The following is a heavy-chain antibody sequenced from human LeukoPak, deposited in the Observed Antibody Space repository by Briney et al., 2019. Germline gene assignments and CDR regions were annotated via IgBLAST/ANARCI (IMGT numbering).Heavy chain of an antibody. D-gene: IGHD1-1*01. CDR3: ARRRAPGTNYFDY. Sequence: GESLKISCKGSGYSFTSYWIGWVRQMPGKGLEWMGTIDPSDSYTNYSPSFQGHVTISADKSISTAFLQWSSLKASDTAMYYCARRRAPGTNYFDYWGQGTLVTVSS. CDR2: IDPSDSYT. J-gene: IGHJ4*02. CDR1: GYSFTSYW. V-gene: IGHV5-10-1*01.